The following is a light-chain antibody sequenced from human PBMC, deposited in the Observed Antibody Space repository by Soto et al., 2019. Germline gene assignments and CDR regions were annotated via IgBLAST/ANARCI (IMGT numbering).Light chain of an antibody. J-gene: IGLJ2*01. CDR3: CSYADSNILV. Sequence: QSALTQPRSVSGSPGQSVTISCTGTSGDVGGYNYVSWYQHHPGKAPRLLIYDVAKRPSGVPDRFSASKSGNTASLTISGLKAEDEAYFYCCSYADSNILVFGGGTKVTVL. CDR2: DVA. CDR1: SGDVGGYNY. V-gene: IGLV2-11*01.